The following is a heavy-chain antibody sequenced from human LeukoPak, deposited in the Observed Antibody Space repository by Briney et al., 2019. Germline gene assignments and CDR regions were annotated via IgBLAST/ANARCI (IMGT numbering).Heavy chain of an antibody. Sequence: ASVKASCKVSGYTLTELSMHWVRQAPGKGLEWMGGFDPEDGETIYAQKFQGRVTMTEDTSTDTAYMELSSLRSEDTAVYYCATVSSTVTHFDYWGQGTLVTVSS. V-gene: IGHV1-24*01. CDR1: GYTLTELS. CDR2: FDPEDGET. D-gene: IGHD4-17*01. J-gene: IGHJ4*02. CDR3: ATVSSTVTHFDY.